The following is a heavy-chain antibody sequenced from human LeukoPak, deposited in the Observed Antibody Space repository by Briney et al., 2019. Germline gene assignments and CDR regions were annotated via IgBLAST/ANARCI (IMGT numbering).Heavy chain of an antibody. CDR1: GFTVSSNY. J-gene: IGHJ4*02. V-gene: IGHV3-53*01. CDR2: IYSGGST. D-gene: IGHD3-22*01. Sequence: GGSLRLSCAASGFTVSSNYMSWVRQAPGKGLEWVSVIYSGGSTYYADSVKGRFTISRDNSKNTLYLQMNSLRAEDTAVYYRARSRPDYYDNYYFDYWGQGTLVTVSS. CDR3: ARSRPDYYDNYYFDY.